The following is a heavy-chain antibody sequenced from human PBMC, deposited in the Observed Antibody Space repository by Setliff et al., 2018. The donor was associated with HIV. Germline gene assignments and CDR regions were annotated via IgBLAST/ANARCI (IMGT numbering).Heavy chain of an antibody. Sequence: ASVKVSCKTSGYTFTSFDINWVRQATGQGLEWMGWMNPDSGNTGYAQKFQGRVTMTRDTSTSTVYMELSSLRSEDTAVYYCARVGEMATIGYSYYYMDVWGKGTTVTVSS. CDR1: GYTFTSFD. V-gene: IGHV1-8*02. D-gene: IGHD5-12*01. J-gene: IGHJ6*03. CDR3: ARVGEMATIGYSYYYMDV. CDR2: MNPDSGNT.